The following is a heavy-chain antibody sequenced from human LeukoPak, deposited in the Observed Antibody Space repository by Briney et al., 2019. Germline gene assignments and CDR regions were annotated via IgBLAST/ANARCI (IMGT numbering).Heavy chain of an antibody. J-gene: IGHJ6*03. CDR1: GGSFSGYY. CDR3: ARASWADYYDSSGYYPPGDYYYYYYMDV. D-gene: IGHD3-22*01. V-gene: IGHV4-34*01. Sequence: PSETLSLTCAVYGGSFSGYYWSWIRQPPGKGLEWIGEINHSGSTNYNPSLKSRVTISVDTSKNQFSLKLSSVTAADTAVYYCARASWADYYDSSGYYPPGDYYYYYYMDVWGKGTTVTISS. CDR2: INHSGST.